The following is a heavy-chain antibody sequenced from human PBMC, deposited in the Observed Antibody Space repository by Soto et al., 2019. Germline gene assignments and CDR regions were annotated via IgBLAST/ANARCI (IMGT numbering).Heavy chain of an antibody. D-gene: IGHD6-19*01. V-gene: IGHV3-74*01. J-gene: IGHJ1*01. CDR2: ISTDGSST. CDR3: ARGAGHQSFQH. CDR1: GFTLSTYW. Sequence: EVQLVESGGDLLQPGGSLRLSCAASGFTLSTYWMHWVRQAPGKGLEWVSRISTDGSSTSYAGSVQGRFTISSDNAKNTLYLEMNSLRSEDTAVYYCARGAGHQSFQHWCHGTLVTVSS.